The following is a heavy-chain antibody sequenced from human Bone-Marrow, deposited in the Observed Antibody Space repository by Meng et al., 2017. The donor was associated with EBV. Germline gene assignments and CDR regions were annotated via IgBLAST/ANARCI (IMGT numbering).Heavy chain of an antibody. CDR3: ARRSIVGVNWFDP. Sequence: QVQLQESGPGLVKPSETLSLTCTVSGGSVSSGSYYWSWIRQPPGKGLEWIGYIYYSGSTNYNPSLKSRVTISVDTSKNQFSLKLSSVTAADTAVYYCARRSIVGVNWFDPWGQGTLVTVSS. CDR1: GGSVSSGSYY. D-gene: IGHD2-21*01. CDR2: IYYSGST. J-gene: IGHJ5*02. V-gene: IGHV4-61*01.